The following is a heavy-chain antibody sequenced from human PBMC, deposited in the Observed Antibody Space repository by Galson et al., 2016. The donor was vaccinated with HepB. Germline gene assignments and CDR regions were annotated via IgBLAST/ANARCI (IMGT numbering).Heavy chain of an antibody. D-gene: IGHD1-26*01. J-gene: IGHJ6*02. CDR2: ISSNSDT. V-gene: IGHV3-69-1*01. CDR1: GFTFSNAW. CDR3: VVGSGTYFPNGMDV. Sequence: SLRLSCAASGFTFSNAWMSWVRQAPGQGLEWVSSISSNSDTYYTDSLKGRFTISRVNAKNSLYLQMNSLRAEDTAVYYCVVGSGTYFPNGMDVWGQGTTVTVSS.